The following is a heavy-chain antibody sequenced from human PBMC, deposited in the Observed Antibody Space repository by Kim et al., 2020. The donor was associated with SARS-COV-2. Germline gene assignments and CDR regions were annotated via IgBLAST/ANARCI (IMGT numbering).Heavy chain of an antibody. CDR3: ARSGPALYYGMDV. Sequence: YAVSVKSRITLNPDTSKNQFSLQLNSVTPEDTAVYYCARSGPALYYGMDVWGQGTTVTVSS. J-gene: IGHJ6*02. D-gene: IGHD2-2*01. V-gene: IGHV6-1*01.